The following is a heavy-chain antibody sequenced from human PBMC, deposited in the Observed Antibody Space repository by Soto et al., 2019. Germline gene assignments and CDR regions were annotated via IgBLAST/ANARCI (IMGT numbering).Heavy chain of an antibody. CDR3: ATGPYCDILTGYPADWYFDL. V-gene: IGHV4-59*01. CDR2: IYYSGST. Sequence: PSETLSLTCTVSGGSISSYYWSWIRQPPGKGLEWIGYIYYSGSTNYNPSLKSRVTISVDTSKTQFSLKLSSVTAADTAVYYCATGPYCDILTGYPADWYFDLWGRGTLVTVSS. J-gene: IGHJ2*01. CDR1: GGSISSYY. D-gene: IGHD3-9*01.